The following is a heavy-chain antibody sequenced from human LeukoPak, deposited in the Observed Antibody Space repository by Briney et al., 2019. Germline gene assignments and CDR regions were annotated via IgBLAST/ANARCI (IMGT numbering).Heavy chain of an antibody. CDR3: ARGPGRSNYYDSSGYLDY. CDR1: GFTFSSYW. Sequence: GGSLRLSCAASGFTFSSYWMSWVRQAPGKGLEWVANIRQDGSEKYYVDSVKGRCTISRDNAKNSLYLQMNSLRAEDTAVYYCARGPGRSNYYDSSGYLDYWGQGTLVTVSS. CDR2: IRQDGSEK. D-gene: IGHD3-22*01. J-gene: IGHJ4*02. V-gene: IGHV3-7*01.